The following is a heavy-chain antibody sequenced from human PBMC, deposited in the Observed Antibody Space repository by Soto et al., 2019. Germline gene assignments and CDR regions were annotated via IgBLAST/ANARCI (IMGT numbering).Heavy chain of an antibody. CDR2: ISGSGGST. D-gene: IGHD6-6*01. V-gene: IGHV3-23*01. Sequence: GGSLRLSCAASGFTFSSYAMSWVRQAPGKGLEWVSAISGSGGSTYYADSVKGRFTISRDNSKNTLYLQMNSLRAEDTAVYYCAKDKWGYSSSSVGTAFVIWGQGTMVTVSS. J-gene: IGHJ3*02. CDR1: GFTFSSYA. CDR3: AKDKWGYSSSSVGTAFVI.